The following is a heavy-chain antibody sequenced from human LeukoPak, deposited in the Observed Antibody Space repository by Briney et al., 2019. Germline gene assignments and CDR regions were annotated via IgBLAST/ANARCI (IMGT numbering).Heavy chain of an antibody. CDR1: GFNFDRYT. Sequence: GGSLRLSCATSGFNFDRYTIHWVRQAPGKGLEWVSLAGWAGGTTFYSDSVRGRFTISRDSGRKSVYLQMNSLTTDDTAFYFCAKELDTMSFDYWGQGALVTVSS. V-gene: IGHV3-43*01. J-gene: IGHJ4*02. D-gene: IGHD3-10*02. CDR2: AGWAGGTT. CDR3: AKELDTMSFDY.